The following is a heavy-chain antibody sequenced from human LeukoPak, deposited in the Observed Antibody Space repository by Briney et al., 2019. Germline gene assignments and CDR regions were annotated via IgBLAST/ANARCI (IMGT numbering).Heavy chain of an antibody. CDR3: ARDRRDKDSSGYYYIYY. J-gene: IGHJ4*02. CDR2: ISYDGSNK. Sequence: GRSLRLSCAASGFTFSSYAMHWVRQAPGKGLEWVAVISYDGSNKYYADSVKGRFTISRDNSKNTLYLQMNSLRAKDTAVYYCARDRRDKDSSGYYYIYYWGQGTLVTVSS. D-gene: IGHD3-22*01. CDR1: GFTFSSYA. V-gene: IGHV3-30-3*01.